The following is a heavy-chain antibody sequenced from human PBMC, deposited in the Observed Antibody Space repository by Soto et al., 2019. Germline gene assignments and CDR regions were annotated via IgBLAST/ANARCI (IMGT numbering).Heavy chain of an antibody. CDR3: AKDPFRIAAAGDDY. CDR1: GFTFSSSA. Sequence: GGSLRLSCAASGFTFSSSAMSWVRQAPGKRLEWVSAXXGXXGXTXXXDXXXGRFTISRDNAKNTLYLQMNSLRAEDTAVYYCAKDPFRIAAAGDDYWGQGTRVTASS. CDR2: XXGXXGXT. D-gene: IGHD6-13*01. J-gene: IGHJ4*02. V-gene: IGHV3-23*01.